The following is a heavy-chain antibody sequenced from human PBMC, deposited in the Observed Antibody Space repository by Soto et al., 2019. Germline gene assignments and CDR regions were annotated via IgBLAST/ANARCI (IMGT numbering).Heavy chain of an antibody. J-gene: IGHJ4*02. CDR3: ARRYGASFDY. Sequence: SETLSLTCTVSGDSISSSKNYWSWIRQPPGEGLEWIGFISYSGTTSYSPSLKSRVTISVDTSKNQFSLKLSSATAADTAVYYCARRYGASFDYWGQGTLVTVSS. CDR2: ISYSGTT. D-gene: IGHD4-17*01. CDR1: GDSISSSKNY. V-gene: IGHV4-30-4*02.